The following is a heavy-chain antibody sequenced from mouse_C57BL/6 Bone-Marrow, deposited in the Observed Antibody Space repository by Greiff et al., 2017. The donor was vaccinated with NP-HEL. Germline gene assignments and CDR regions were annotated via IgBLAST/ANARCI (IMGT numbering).Heavy chain of an antibody. J-gene: IGHJ3*01. V-gene: IGHV5-12*01. Sequence: DVMLVESGGGLVQPGGSLKLSCAASGFTFSDYYMYWVRQTPETRLEWVAYISNGGGSTYYPDTVKGRFTISRDNAKNTLYLQMSRLKSEDTAMYYCARRDYWGQGTLVTVSA. D-gene: IGHD3-3*01. CDR2: ISNGGGST. CDR3: ARRDY. CDR1: GFTFSDYY.